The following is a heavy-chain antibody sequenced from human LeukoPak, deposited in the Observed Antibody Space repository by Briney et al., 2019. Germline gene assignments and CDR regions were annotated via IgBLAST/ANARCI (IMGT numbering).Heavy chain of an antibody. CDR2: MNPNSGNT. J-gene: IGHJ6*03. CDR1: GYTFTSYD. D-gene: IGHD4-11*01. CDR3: ARGRLQYHYYYYYMDV. Sequence: ASVKVSCKASGYTFTSYDINWVRQATGQGLEWMGWMNPNSGNTGYAQKFQGRVTMTRNTSISTAYMELSSLRSEDTAAYYCARGRLQYHYYYYYMDVWGKGTTVTVSS. V-gene: IGHV1-8*01.